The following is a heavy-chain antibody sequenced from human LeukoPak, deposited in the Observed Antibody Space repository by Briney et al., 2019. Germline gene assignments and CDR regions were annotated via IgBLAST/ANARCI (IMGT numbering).Heavy chain of an antibody. CDR3: ARGGIVGATDY. CDR2: ISSSGSTI. J-gene: IGHJ4*02. V-gene: IGHV3-48*03. Sequence: GGPLRLSCAASGFTFSSYEMIWLPQAPGKGLEGVSYISSSGSTIYYADSVKGRFTISRDNAKNSLYLQMNSLRAEDTAVYYCARGGIVGATDYWGQGTLVTVSS. CDR1: GFTFSSYE. D-gene: IGHD1-26*01.